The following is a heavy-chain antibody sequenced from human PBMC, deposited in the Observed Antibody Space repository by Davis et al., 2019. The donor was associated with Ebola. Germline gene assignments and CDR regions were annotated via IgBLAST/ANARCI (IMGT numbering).Heavy chain of an antibody. Sequence: GESLKISCAASGFTFSGSAMHWVRQAPGKGLEWVSYISSSSSTIYYADSVKGRFTISRDNAKNSLYLQMNSLRDEDTAVYYCASNPPGYFDWLFDYWGQGTLVTVSS. D-gene: IGHD3-9*01. V-gene: IGHV3-48*02. CDR1: GFTFSGSA. J-gene: IGHJ4*02. CDR3: ASNPPGYFDWLFDY. CDR2: ISSSSSTI.